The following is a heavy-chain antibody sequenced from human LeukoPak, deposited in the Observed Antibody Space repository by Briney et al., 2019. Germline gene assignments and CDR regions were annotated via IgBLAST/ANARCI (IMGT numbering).Heavy chain of an antibody. CDR3: ARVEYEYYDFWSGYYTGRVLDTGLDY. D-gene: IGHD3-3*01. Sequence: GASVKVSCKASGGTFSSYAISWVRQAPGQGLEWMGWISAYNGNANYAQKLQGRVTMTTDTSTSTAYMELRSLRSDDTAVYYCARVEYEYYDFWSGYYTGRVLDTGLDYWGQGTLVTVSS. CDR1: GGTFSSYA. CDR2: ISAYNGNA. V-gene: IGHV1-18*01. J-gene: IGHJ4*02.